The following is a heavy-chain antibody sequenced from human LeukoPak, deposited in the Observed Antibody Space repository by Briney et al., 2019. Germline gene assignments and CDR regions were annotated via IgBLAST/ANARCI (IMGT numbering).Heavy chain of an antibody. J-gene: IGHJ4*02. CDR1: GFTFGASY. V-gene: IGHV3-11*01. CDR3: ARDPPTAVILLDY. Sequence: KSGGSLRLSCAASGFTFGASYMNWLRLAPGKGLEWVSPISGDSATIFYADSVKGRFTISRDNARNSLYLQMTSLRPADTAVYYCARDPPTAVILLDYWGPGTVVTVSS. D-gene: IGHD6-13*01. CDR2: ISGDSATI.